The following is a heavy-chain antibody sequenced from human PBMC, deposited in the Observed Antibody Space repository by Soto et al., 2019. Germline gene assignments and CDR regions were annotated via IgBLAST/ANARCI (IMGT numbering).Heavy chain of an antibody. CDR3: ARVGSLLPDRGHVGY. V-gene: IGHV1-18*01. D-gene: IGHD2-15*01. J-gene: IGHJ4*02. CDR2: ISAYNGNT. CDR1: GYTFTSYG. Sequence: GASVKVSCKASGYTFTSYGISWVRQAPGQGLEWMGWISAYNGNTNYAQKLQGRVTMTTDTSTSTAYMELRSLRSDDTAVYYCARVGSLLPDRGHVGYWGQGTLVTVSS.